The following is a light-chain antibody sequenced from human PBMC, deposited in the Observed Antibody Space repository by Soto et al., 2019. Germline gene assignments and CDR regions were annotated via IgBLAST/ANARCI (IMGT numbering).Light chain of an antibody. CDR2: DVS. CDR1: SSDVGGYNH. CDR3: CSYAGSYTFV. V-gene: IGLV2-11*01. J-gene: IGLJ2*01. Sequence: QSALTQPRSVSGSPGQSVTISCTGTSSDVGGYNHVSWYQQHPGKAPKYMIYDVSKRPSGVPDRFSGSKSGNMASLTISGLQAEDESDYYCCSYAGSYTFVFGGGTKLTVL.